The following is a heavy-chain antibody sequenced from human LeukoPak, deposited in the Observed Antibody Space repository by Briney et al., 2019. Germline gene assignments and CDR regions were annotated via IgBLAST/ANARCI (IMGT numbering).Heavy chain of an antibody. CDR1: GGSISSGGYY. V-gene: IGHV4-31*03. D-gene: IGHD4-23*01. J-gene: IGHJ4*02. Sequence: SETLSLTCTVSGGSISSGGYYWSWIRQHPGKGLEWIGYIYYSGSTYYNPSLKSRVTISVDTSKNQFSLKLSSVTAADTAVYYCARDSDYGGNHRYFDYWGQGTLVTVSS. CDR3: ARDSDYGGNHRYFDY. CDR2: IYYSGST.